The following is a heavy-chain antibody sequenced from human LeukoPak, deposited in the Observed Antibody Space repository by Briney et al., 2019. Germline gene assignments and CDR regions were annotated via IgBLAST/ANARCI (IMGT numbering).Heavy chain of an antibody. J-gene: IGHJ4*02. Sequence: SETLSLTCAVYGGSFSGYYWSWIRQPPGKGLEWIGEINHSGSTNYNPSLKSRVTISVDTSKNQFSLKLSSVTAADTAVYYCARMEGYSSSPSFDYWGQGTLVTVSS. V-gene: IGHV4-34*01. CDR1: GGSFSGYY. CDR3: ARMEGYSSSPSFDY. D-gene: IGHD6-6*01. CDR2: INHSGST.